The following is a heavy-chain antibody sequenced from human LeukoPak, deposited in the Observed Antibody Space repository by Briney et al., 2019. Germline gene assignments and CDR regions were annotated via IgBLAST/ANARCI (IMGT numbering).Heavy chain of an antibody. D-gene: IGHD3-10*01. V-gene: IGHV1-69-2*01. Sequence: VKISFKVSGYPFTDYYMHWVQQAPGKGLEWMGLVDPEDGETIYAEKFQGRVTITADTSTDTAYMELSSLRSEDTAVYYCATDYYANNWFDPWGQGTLVTVSS. CDR1: GYPFTDYY. CDR2: VDPEDGET. J-gene: IGHJ5*02. CDR3: ATDYYANNWFDP.